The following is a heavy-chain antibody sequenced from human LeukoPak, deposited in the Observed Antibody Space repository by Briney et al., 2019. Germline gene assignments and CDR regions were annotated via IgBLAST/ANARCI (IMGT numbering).Heavy chain of an antibody. J-gene: IGHJ4*02. Sequence: SVKVSCTASGGTFSSYAISWVRQAPGQGLEWMGGIIPIFGTANYAQKFQGRVTITADKSTSTAYMELSSLRSEDTAVYYCARLRGYSYVDDYWGQGTLVTVSS. CDR1: GGTFSSYA. V-gene: IGHV1-69*06. D-gene: IGHD5-18*01. CDR2: IIPIFGTA. CDR3: ARLRGYSYVDDY.